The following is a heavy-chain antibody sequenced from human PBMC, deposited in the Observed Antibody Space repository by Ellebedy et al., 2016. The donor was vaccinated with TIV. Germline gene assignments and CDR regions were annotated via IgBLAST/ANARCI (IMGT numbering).Heavy chain of an antibody. CDR3: ASSGHAFDI. CDR2: INHSGST. CDR1: GGSFSGYY. V-gene: IGHV4-34*01. D-gene: IGHD3-10*01. Sequence: SETLSLXXAVYGGSFSGYYWSWIRQPPGKGLEWIGEINHSGSTNYNPSLKSRVTISVDTSKNQFSLKLSSVTAADTAVYYCASSGHAFDIWGQGTMVTVS. J-gene: IGHJ3*02.